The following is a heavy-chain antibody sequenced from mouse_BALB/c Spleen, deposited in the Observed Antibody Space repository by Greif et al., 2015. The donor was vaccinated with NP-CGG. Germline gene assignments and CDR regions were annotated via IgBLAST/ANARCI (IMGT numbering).Heavy chain of an antibody. J-gene: IGHJ2*01. D-gene: IGHD2-10*02. CDR3: AREYGNYFDY. CDR1: GFTFTDYY. V-gene: IGHV7-3*02. CDR2: IRNKANGYTT. Sequence: EVMLVESGGGLVQPGGSLRLPCATSGFTFTDYYMSWVRQPPGKALEWLGFIRNKANGYTTEYSASVKGRFTISRDNSQSILYLQMNTLRAEDSATYYCAREYGNYFDYWGQGTTLTVSS.